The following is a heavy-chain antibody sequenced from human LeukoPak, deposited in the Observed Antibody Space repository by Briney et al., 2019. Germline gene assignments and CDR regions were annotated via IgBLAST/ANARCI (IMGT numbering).Heavy chain of an antibody. V-gene: IGHV3-11*01. D-gene: IGHD1-1*01. CDR3: ARDRVSLATTSLDT. J-gene: IGHJ5*02. Sequence: PGGSLRLSCAASGFIFSDYHMSRIRQAPGKGLEWISYSGNSGITAYYADSVKGRFTISRDNAKHSLYLQMNNLRAEDTAVYYCARDRVSLATTSLDTWGQGTLVTVSS. CDR2: SGNSGITA. CDR1: GFIFSDYH.